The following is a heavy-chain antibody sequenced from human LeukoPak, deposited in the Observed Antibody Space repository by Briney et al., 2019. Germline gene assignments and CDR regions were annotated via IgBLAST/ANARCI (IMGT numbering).Heavy chain of an antibody. CDR2: IYYSGST. J-gene: IGHJ3*02. CDR3: ARRDYYGDYGAFDI. V-gene: IGHV4-39*01. D-gene: IGHD4-17*01. Sequence: SETLSLTCTVSGGSVSSSSYYWGWIRQPPGKGLEWIGSIYYSGSTYYNPSLKSRVTISVDTSKNQFSLKLSSVTAADTAVYYCARRDYYGDYGAFDIWGQGTMVTVSS. CDR1: GGSVSSSSYY.